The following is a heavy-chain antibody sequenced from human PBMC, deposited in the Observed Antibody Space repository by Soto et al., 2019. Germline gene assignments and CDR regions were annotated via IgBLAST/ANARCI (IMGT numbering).Heavy chain of an antibody. CDR2: INPKSGGT. CDR3: ARGHSTDCSNGVCSFFYNQEMDV. D-gene: IGHD2-8*01. Sequence: XSVKVSCKASGYSFTYYHIHLVRQAPGQGLECLGRINPKSGGTSTAQKFQGWVTMTMDRSISTVYMELTRLRSDDTAVYFCARGHSTDCSNGVCSFFYNQEMDVWGQGTTVTVSS. CDR1: GYSFTYYH. J-gene: IGHJ6*02. V-gene: IGHV1-2*04.